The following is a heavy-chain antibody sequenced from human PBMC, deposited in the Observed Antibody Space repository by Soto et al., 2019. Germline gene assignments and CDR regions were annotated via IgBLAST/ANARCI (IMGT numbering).Heavy chain of an antibody. J-gene: IGHJ6*02. CDR2: IYYSGST. D-gene: IGHD5-12*01. V-gene: IGHV4-59*01. Sequence: QVQLQESGPGLVKPSETLSLTCTVSGGTISSYYWSWIRQPPGKGLECIGYIYYSGSTNYNPSLKSRVIISVDTSKNQFSLKLSSVTAADTAVYYCARRLYDFSATMAVWGQGTTVTVSS. CDR3: ARRLYDFSATMAV. CDR1: GGTISSYY.